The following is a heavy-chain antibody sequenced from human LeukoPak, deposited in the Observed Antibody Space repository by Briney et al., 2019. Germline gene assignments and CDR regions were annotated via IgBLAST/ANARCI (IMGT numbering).Heavy chain of an antibody. CDR2: ISGSGGST. CDR1: GFTFSSYG. D-gene: IGHD3-10*01. CDR3: AKDVTMVRGAVDY. Sequence: GGTLRLSCAASGFTFSSYGMSWVRQAPGKGLEWVSAISGSGGSTYYADSVKGRFTIARDNSKNTLYLQMNSLRAEDTAVYYCAKDVTMVRGAVDYWGQGTLVTVSS. J-gene: IGHJ4*02. V-gene: IGHV3-23*01.